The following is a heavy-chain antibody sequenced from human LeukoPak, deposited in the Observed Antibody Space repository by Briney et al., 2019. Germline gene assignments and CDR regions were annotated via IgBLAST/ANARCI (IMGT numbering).Heavy chain of an antibody. J-gene: IGHJ4*02. CDR3: ARDLGNWNYGDY. D-gene: IGHD1-7*01. CDR1: GGTFSSYA. CDR2: ISAYNGNT. Sequence: ASVKVSCKASGGTFSSYAISWVRQAPGQGLEWMGWISAYNGNTNYAQKLQGRVTMTTDTSTSTAYMELRSLRSDDTAVYYCARDLGNWNYGDYWGQGTLVTVSS. V-gene: IGHV1-18*01.